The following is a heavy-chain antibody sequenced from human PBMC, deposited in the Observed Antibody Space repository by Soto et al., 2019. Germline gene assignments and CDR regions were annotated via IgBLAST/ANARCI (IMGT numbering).Heavy chain of an antibody. CDR2: ISAYNGNT. J-gene: IGHJ4*02. V-gene: IGHV1-18*01. Sequence: ASVKVSCKASGYTFTSYGISWVRQAPGQGLEWMGWISAYNGNTNYAQKLQGRVTMTTDTSTSTAYMELRSLRSDDTAVYYCARTRDPYSSPVAVDYWGQGTLVTVSS. CDR1: GYTFTSYG. CDR3: ARTRDPYSSPVAVDY. D-gene: IGHD6-13*01.